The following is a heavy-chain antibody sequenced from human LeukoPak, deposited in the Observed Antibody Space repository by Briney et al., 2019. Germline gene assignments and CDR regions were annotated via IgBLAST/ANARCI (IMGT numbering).Heavy chain of an antibody. V-gene: IGHV4-39*07. CDR1: GGSISSSSYY. J-gene: IGHJ1*01. Sequence: SETLSLTCTVSGGSISSSSYYWGWIRQPPGKGLEWIGSIYYSGSTYYNPSLKSRVTISVDTFKNQFSLKLSSVTAADTAVYYCARDNDEDTAIQHWGQGTLVTVSS. CDR2: IYYSGST. CDR3: ARDNDEDTAIQH. D-gene: IGHD5-18*01.